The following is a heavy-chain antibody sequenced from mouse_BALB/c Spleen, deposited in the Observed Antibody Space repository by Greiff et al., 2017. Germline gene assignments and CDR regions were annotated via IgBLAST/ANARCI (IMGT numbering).Heavy chain of an antibody. V-gene: IGHV1-63*02. D-gene: IGHD2-4*01. CDR2: IYPGGGYT. Sequence: VQGVESGAELVRPGTSVKISCKASGYTFTNYWLGWVKQRPGHGLEWIGDIYPGGGYTNYNEKFKGKATLTADTSSSTAYMQLSSLTSEDSAVYFCARYDYDERGYYWGQGTTLTVSS. J-gene: IGHJ2*01. CDR3: ARYDYDERGYY. CDR1: GYTFTNYW.